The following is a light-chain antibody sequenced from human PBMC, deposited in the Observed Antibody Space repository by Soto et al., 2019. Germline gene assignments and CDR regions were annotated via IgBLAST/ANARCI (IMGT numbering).Light chain of an antibody. CDR1: NIGSKS. CDR2: YDS. J-gene: IGLJ2*01. V-gene: IGLV3-21*04. Sequence: SYELTQPPSVSVAPGKTARITCGGNNIGSKSVHWYQQKPGQAPVLVIYYDSDRPSRIPERFSGSNSGNTATLTISRVEAGDEADYYCQVWDSSSDPVVFGGGTKVTVL. CDR3: QVWDSSSDPVV.